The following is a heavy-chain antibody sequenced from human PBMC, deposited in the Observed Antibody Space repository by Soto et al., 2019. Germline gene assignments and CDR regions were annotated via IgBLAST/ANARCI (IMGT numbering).Heavy chain of an antibody. D-gene: IGHD2-21*02. CDR1: GFTFSSYA. Sequence: GGSLRLSCAASGFTFSSYAMHWVRQAPGKGLEWVAVISYDGSNKYYADSVKGRFTISRDNSKNTLYLQMNSLRAEDTAVYYCARSPVVTAIGNFDYWGQGTLVTV. V-gene: IGHV3-30-3*01. J-gene: IGHJ4*02. CDR2: ISYDGSNK. CDR3: ARSPVVTAIGNFDY.